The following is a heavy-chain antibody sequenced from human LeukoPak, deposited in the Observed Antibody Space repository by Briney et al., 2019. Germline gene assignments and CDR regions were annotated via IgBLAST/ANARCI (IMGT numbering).Heavy chain of an antibody. Sequence: SETLSLTCIVSGDSMSSYYWGWIRQPPGKGLEWIGYIYYSGSTNYNPSLKSRVTISVDTSKNQFSLKLSSVTAADTAVYYCARDRLVLRVFDYWGQGTLVTVSS. D-gene: IGHD3-3*01. V-gene: IGHV4-59*01. CDR1: GDSMSSYY. CDR2: IYYSGST. J-gene: IGHJ4*02. CDR3: ARDRLVLRVFDY.